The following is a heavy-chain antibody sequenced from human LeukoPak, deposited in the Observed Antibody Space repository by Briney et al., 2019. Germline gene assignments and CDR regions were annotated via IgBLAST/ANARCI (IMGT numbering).Heavy chain of an antibody. Sequence: SETLSLTCAIYGGSFDGYSWSWIRQSPGEGLEWIGEINLGGSTNYNPSLKSRVTMSVDTSKNQFSLKLSSVTAADTAVYYCARVSRAVGGRVYFSRRGDAFDIWGQGTMVTVSS. CDR2: INLGGST. CDR3: ARVSRAVGGRVYFSRRGDAFDI. D-gene: IGHD3-10*01. V-gene: IGHV4-34*10. J-gene: IGHJ3*02. CDR1: GGSFDGYS.